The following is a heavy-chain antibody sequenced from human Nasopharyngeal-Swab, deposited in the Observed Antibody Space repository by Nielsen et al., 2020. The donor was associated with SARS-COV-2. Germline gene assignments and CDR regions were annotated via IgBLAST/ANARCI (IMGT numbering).Heavy chain of an antibody. CDR2: IYYSGST. CDR3: AREGPWYYGDYYYGMDV. Sequence: SETPSLTCTVSGGSISSYYWSWIRQPPGKGLEWIGYIYYSGSTNYNPSLKSRVTISVGTSKNQFSLKLSSVTAADTAVYYCAREGPWYYGDYYYGMDVWGQGTTVTVSS. J-gene: IGHJ6*02. CDR1: GGSISSYY. D-gene: IGHD4-17*01. V-gene: IGHV4-59*01.